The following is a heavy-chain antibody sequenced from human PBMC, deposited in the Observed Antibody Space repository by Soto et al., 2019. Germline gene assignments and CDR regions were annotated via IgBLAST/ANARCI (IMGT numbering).Heavy chain of an antibody. D-gene: IGHD6-19*01. CDR2: ISSNSATI. J-gene: IGHJ4*02. CDR3: ASESSGWKY. V-gene: IGHV3-48*01. Sequence: GGSLSLSCAASGFSFSMYSMNWVRQAPRKGLEWVSYISSNSATIYDTDSGRGRFTISRDNAKNSLYLQMNSLRSEDTAVYYCASESSGWKYWGQGTLVTVSS. CDR1: GFSFSMYS.